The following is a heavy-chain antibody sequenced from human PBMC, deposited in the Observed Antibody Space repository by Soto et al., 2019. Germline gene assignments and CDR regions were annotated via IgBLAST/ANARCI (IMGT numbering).Heavy chain of an antibody. CDR2: ISYDGNNE. Sequence: QVQLVESGGGVVQPGRSLRLSCAASGFTFSAYTMHWVRQPPGKGLEWVAVISYDGNNERYTDPVKGRFTVSRDNSKSTLDLQMNSLKSEDTAVYYCARDGYSGRSEGFDIWGQGTMVTVSS. CDR3: ARDGYSGRSEGFDI. V-gene: IGHV3-30*14. CDR1: GFTFSAYT. J-gene: IGHJ3*02. D-gene: IGHD1-26*01.